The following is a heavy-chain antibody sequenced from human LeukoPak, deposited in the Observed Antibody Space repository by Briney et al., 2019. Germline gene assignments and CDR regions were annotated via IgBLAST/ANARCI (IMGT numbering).Heavy chain of an antibody. CDR2: IYYTGST. Sequence: PSETLSLTCTVSGGSISSYYWSWIRQPPGKGLEWIGYIYYTGSTDYKPSLKSRVAISVDTSKNQFSLKLSSVTAADTAVYYCARGSKAAPGTFDYWGQGTLVTVSS. J-gene: IGHJ4*02. CDR1: GGSISSYY. D-gene: IGHD6-13*01. CDR3: ARGSKAAPGTFDY. V-gene: IGHV4-59*01.